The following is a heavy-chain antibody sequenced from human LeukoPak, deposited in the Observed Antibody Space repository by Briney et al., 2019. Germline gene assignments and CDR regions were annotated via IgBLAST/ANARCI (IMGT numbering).Heavy chain of an antibody. CDR2: IDSSSRNI. CDR3: AREGVGGYSQAFDY. V-gene: IGHV3-21*06. CDR1: GFTFNYYA. Sequence: GGSLRPSCAASGFTFNYYAMNWVRQAPGKGLEWVSSIDSSSRNIYYADSVKGRFTISRDNAKNSLYLQMNSLRAEDSALYYCAREGVGGYSQAFDYWGQGTLVTVSS. J-gene: IGHJ4*02. D-gene: IGHD5-18*01.